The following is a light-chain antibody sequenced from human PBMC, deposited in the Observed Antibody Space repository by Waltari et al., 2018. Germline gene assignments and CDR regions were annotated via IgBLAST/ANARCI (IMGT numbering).Light chain of an antibody. V-gene: IGKV3D-15*01. Sequence: EIVMTQSPATLSVSPGESATLSCRASQSLSSTFSWYQQKPGPAPRLLIYSTSTRATGIPARFSGSGSGTEFTLTISSLQSEDFAIYYCQQYNYWPWTFGQGTRVEIK. CDR2: STS. CDR3: QQYNYWPWT. CDR1: QSLSST. J-gene: IGKJ1*01.